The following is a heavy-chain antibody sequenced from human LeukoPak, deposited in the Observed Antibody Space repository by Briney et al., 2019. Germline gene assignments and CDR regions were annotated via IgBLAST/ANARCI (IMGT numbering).Heavy chain of an antibody. V-gene: IGHV1-2*02. CDR3: RAHYGSGSYDDAFDI. D-gene: IGHD3-10*01. CDR1: GYTFTGYY. CDR2: MNPYSGGT. J-gene: IGHJ3*02. Sequence: ASVKVSCKASGYTFTGYYMHWVRQAPGQGLEWMGWMNPYSGGTNYAQKFQGRVTMTRDTSISTAYMELSSLRSEDTAVYYCRAHYGSGSYDDAFDIWGQGTMVTVSS.